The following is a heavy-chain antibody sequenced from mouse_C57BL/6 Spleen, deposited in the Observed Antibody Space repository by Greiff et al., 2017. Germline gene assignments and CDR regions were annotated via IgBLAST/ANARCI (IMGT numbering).Heavy chain of an antibody. Sequence: QVQLQQSGAELVRPGTSVKLSCKASGYTFTSYWMHWVKQRPGQGLEWIGVIDPSDSYTNYNQKFKGKSTLTVDKSSSTAYMQLSSLTSEDSAVYYCARDYGSSYDAMDDWGQGTSVTVSS. J-gene: IGHJ4*01. CDR1: GYTFTSYW. CDR3: ARDYGSSYDAMDD. V-gene: IGHV1-59*01. CDR2: IDPSDSYT. D-gene: IGHD1-1*01.